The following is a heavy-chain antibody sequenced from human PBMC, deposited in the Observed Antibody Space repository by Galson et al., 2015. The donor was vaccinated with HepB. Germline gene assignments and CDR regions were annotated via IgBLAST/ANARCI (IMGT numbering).Heavy chain of an antibody. V-gene: IGHV3-15*07. CDR3: TASITMIVEHAFDI. CDR2: IKSKTDGGTT. D-gene: IGHD3-22*01. Sequence: SLRLSCAASGFTFSNAWMNWVRQAPGKGLEWVGRIKSKTDGGTTDYAAPVKGRFTISRDDSKNTLYLQMNSLKTEDTAVYYCTASITMIVEHAFDIWGQGTMVTVSS. CDR1: GFTFSNAW. J-gene: IGHJ3*02.